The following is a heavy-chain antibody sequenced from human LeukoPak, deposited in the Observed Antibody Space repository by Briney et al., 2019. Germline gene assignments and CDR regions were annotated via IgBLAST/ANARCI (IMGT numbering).Heavy chain of an antibody. CDR3: ARFVEAHTYYFDY. D-gene: IGHD3-10*01. V-gene: IGHV3-21*01. CDR1: GFTFTSYT. Sequence: GGSLRLSCAASGFTFTSYTMDWVRQAPGKGLEWVSSINPTSGYIYYSDSVKGRFTISRDNAKKSFYLQMNSLRAEDTAVYYCARFVEAHTYYFDYWGQGTLVAVSS. CDR2: INPTSGYI. J-gene: IGHJ4*02.